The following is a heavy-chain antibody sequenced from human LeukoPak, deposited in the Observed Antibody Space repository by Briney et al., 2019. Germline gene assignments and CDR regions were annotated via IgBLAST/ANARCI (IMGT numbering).Heavy chain of an antibody. CDR3: ARLLSDSGTYQYDY. CDR2: IYPVDSDT. V-gene: IGHV5-51*01. J-gene: IGHJ4*02. CDR1: GYSFTSYW. Sequence: GESLKISCKGSGYSFTSYWIGWVRQMPGKGLEWMGIIYPVDSDTIYSPSFQGRVTISADKSINTAYLQWSSLKASDTAMYYCARLLSDSGTYQYDYWGQGTLVTVSS. D-gene: IGHD3-16*02.